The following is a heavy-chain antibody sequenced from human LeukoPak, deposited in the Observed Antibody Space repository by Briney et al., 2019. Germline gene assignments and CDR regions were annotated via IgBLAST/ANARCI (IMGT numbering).Heavy chain of an antibody. V-gene: IGHV3-11*04. Sequence: PGGSLRLSCAASGFTFTNYAMSWVRQTPGKGLEWVSYISSSGSTIYYADSVKGRFTISRDNAKNSLYLQMNSLRAEDTAVYYCARDRYNWNYYYYYYMDVWGKGTTVTVSS. CDR3: ARDRYNWNYYYYYYMDV. CDR1: GFTFTNYA. J-gene: IGHJ6*03. D-gene: IGHD1-20*01. CDR2: ISSSGSTI.